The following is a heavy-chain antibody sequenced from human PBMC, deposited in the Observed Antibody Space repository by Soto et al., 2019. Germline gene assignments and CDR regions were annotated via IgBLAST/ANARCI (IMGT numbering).Heavy chain of an antibody. CDR3: ARGRHYYYYMDV. Sequence: ASVKVSCKASGYTFTSYYMHWVRQAPGQGLEWMGWMNPNSGNTGYAQKFQGRVTMTRNTSISTAYMELSSLRSEDTAVYYCARGRHYYYYMDVWGKGTTVTVSS. CDR1: GYTFTSYY. J-gene: IGHJ6*03. V-gene: IGHV1-8*02. CDR2: MNPNSGNT.